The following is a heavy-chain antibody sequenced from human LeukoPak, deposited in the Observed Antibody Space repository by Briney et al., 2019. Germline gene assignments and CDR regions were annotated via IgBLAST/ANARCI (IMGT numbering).Heavy chain of an antibody. J-gene: IGHJ4*02. CDR3: ARDRSWGSQCYFDY. CDR1: GSTFSSYR. CDR2: IWYDGSNK. V-gene: IGHV3-33*08. Sequence: GGSLRLSCAASGSTFSSYRMHWVRQAPGEGLEWVGVIWYDGSNKIYAESVKGRFTISRDNSKNTLYLQMNSLRAEDTAVYYCARDRSWGSQCYFDYWGQGTLVTVSS. D-gene: IGHD7-27*01.